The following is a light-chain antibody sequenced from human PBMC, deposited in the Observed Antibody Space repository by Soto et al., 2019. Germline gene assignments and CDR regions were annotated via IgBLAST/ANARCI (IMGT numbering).Light chain of an antibody. V-gene: IGKV1-5*01. CDR2: DAS. CDR3: QQYNSYPLT. CDR1: QSISSW. J-gene: IGKJ4*01. Sequence: DIQMTQSPSTLSASVGDRVTITCRASQSISSWLAWYQQKPGKAPKLLIYDASSLESGVPSRFSGSGSRTEFTLTISSLQPDDFATYCCQQYNSYPLTFGGGTKVEIK.